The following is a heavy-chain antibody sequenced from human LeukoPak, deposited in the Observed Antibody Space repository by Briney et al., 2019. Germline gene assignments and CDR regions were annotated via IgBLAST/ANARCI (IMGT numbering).Heavy chain of an antibody. V-gene: IGHV1-2*02. CDR2: INPNSGGT. Sequence: ASVKVSCKASGYTFTGYYMHSVRQAPGQGLEWMGWINPNSGGTNYAQKFQGRVTMTRDTSISTAYMELSRLRSDDTAVYYCARRLGYCSSTSCYGYYGIDVWGQGTTVTVSS. CDR3: ARRLGYCSSTSCYGYYGIDV. J-gene: IGHJ6*02. D-gene: IGHD2-2*01. CDR1: GYTFTGYY.